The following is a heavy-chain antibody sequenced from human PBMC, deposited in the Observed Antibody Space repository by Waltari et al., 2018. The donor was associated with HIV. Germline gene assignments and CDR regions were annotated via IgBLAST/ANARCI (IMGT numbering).Heavy chain of an antibody. J-gene: IGHJ4*02. Sequence: QVQLQQSGPGLVKPSATLSLTCIVSGRSISSYYWSWIRPPPGKGLEWIGYSDYSGSNNYNPSLKSRVTISVDTSKNQISLKLSSATAADTAVYYCASSKVRGVIYFDYWGQGTLVTVSS. CDR2: SDYSGSN. V-gene: IGHV4-59*01. CDR3: ASSKVRGVIYFDY. D-gene: IGHD3-10*01. CDR1: GRSISSYY.